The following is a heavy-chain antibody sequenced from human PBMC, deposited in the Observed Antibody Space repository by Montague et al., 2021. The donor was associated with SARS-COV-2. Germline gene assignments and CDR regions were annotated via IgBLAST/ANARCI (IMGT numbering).Heavy chain of an antibody. V-gene: IGHV3-48*03. CDR1: DFSFKNYE. Sequence: SLRLSCAASDFSFKNYEMNWVRQAPGRGLEWVSYISYSGSTKYYADSVKGRFTISGDNAKASLFLQMNSLRVEDTAIYYCTRDESETSGFDFWGQGTLVTVSS. CDR3: TRDESETSGFDF. D-gene: IGHD2-15*01. J-gene: IGHJ4*02. CDR2: ISYSGSTK.